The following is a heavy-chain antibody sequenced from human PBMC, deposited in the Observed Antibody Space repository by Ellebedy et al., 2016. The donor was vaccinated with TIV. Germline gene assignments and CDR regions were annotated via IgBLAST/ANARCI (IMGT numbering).Heavy chain of an antibody. CDR1: GFTFRSHS. CDR2: IGASGDTI. Sequence: PGGSLRLSCEASGFTFRSHSMNWVRLAPGKGLEWISYIGASGDTIYYADSVKGRFFISRDNAQNSLYLQMNSLRDEDTAVYYCAREEVGKWLNYFDYWGQGAQVTVSS. CDR3: AREEVGKWLNYFDY. J-gene: IGHJ4*02. V-gene: IGHV3-48*02. D-gene: IGHD1-26*01.